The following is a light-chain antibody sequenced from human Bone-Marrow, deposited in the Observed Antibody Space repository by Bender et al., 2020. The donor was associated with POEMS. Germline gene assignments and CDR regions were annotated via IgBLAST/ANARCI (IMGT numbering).Light chain of an antibody. CDR2: DVS. V-gene: IGLV2-14*03. Sequence: QSALTQPRSVSGSPGQSVTLSCSGSPAHVGDFQFVSWYQQLPGKAPKLMIYDVSYRPSGVSNRFSGSKSGSTASLTISGLQPEDEASYYCSSYSTSSPTLVVGGGTKLTVL. CDR3: SSYSTSSPTLV. CDR1: PAHVGDFQF. J-gene: IGLJ3*02.